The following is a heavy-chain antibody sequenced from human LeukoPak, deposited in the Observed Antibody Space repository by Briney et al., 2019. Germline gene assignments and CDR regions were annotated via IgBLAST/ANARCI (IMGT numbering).Heavy chain of an antibody. CDR2: ISSSSSYI. V-gene: IGHV3-21*01. J-gene: IGHJ3*02. CDR1: GFTFSSYS. Sequence: GGSLRLSCAASGFTFSSYSMNWVRQAPGKGLEWVSSISSSSSYIYYADSVKGRFTISRDNAKNSLYLQMNSLRAEDTAVYYCARDDGILWFGDRSFSAFDIWGQGTMVTVSS. D-gene: IGHD3-10*01. CDR3: ARDDGILWFGDRSFSAFDI.